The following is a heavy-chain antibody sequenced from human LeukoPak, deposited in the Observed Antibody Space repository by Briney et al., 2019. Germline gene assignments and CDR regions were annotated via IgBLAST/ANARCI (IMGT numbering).Heavy chain of an antibody. CDR3: ARSFYDYVWGSYRYTDDSFDY. CDR2: IYYSGST. CDR1: GGSISSSSYY. Sequence: SETLSLTCTVSGGSISSSSYYWGWIRQPPGKGLEWIGSIYYSGSTYYNPSLKSRVTISVDTSKNQFSLKLSSVTAADTAVYYCARSFYDYVWGSYRYTDDSFDYWGQGTLVTVSS. J-gene: IGHJ4*02. D-gene: IGHD3-16*02. V-gene: IGHV4-39*07.